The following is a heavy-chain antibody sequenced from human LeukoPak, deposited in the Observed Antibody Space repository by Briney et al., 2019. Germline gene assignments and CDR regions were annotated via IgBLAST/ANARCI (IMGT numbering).Heavy chain of an antibody. D-gene: IGHD1-1*01. CDR1: GGSISSGSYY. CDR2: IYYTGNT. CDR3: ARDRLQLQS. J-gene: IGHJ5*02. V-gene: IGHV4-61*01. Sequence: SETLSLTCTVSGGSISSGSYYWNWIRQPPGKGLEWIGYIYYTGNTNYNPSLKSRVTISVDTSKNQFSLKLSSVTAADTAVYYCARDRLQLQSWGQGTLVTVSS.